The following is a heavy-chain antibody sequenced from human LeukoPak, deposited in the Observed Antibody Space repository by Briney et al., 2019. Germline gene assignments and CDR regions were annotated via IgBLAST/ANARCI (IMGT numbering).Heavy chain of an antibody. D-gene: IGHD1-26*01. J-gene: IGHJ6*02. Sequence: GGSLRLSCAASGFTFSSYAMSWVRQAPGKGLEWVANIKQDGSEKYYVDSVKGRFTISRDNAKNSLYLQMNSLRAEDTAVYYCARDSGRYYYYYGMDVWGQGTTVTVSS. CDR2: IKQDGSEK. CDR1: GFTFSSYA. CDR3: ARDSGRYYYYYGMDV. V-gene: IGHV3-7*01.